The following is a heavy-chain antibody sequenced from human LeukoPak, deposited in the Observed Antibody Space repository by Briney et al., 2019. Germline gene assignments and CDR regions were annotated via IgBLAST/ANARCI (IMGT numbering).Heavy chain of an antibody. CDR1: GFTLSSYW. CDR2: INSGGTTT. V-gene: IGHV3-74*01. D-gene: IGHD1-26*01. Sequence: GGALRLSCAASGFTLSSYWMHWVRHAPGKGLVWVSRINSGGTTTDYADSVKGPFTISRDNAQNTLYLQMNSLRDEDTAVYYCTRGVVGNYGNFDCWGQGTLVTVSS. CDR3: TRGVVGNYGNFDC. J-gene: IGHJ4*02.